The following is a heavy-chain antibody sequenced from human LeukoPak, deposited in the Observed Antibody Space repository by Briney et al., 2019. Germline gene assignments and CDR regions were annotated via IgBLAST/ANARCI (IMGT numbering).Heavy chain of an antibody. Sequence: KPGGPLRLSCAAPGSTFSSYGMHWVRQAPGKGLEWVAVISYDGTNKYYADSVKGRFTISRDNSKNTLYLQMNSLRAEDTAVYYCAKDRYSSGWYRSYLDYWGQGTLVTVSA. V-gene: IGHV3-30*18. D-gene: IGHD6-19*01. J-gene: IGHJ4*02. CDR3: AKDRYSSGWYRSYLDY. CDR1: GSTFSSYG. CDR2: ISYDGTNK.